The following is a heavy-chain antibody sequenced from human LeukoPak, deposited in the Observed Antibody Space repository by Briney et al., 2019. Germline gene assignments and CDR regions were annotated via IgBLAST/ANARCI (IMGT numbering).Heavy chain of an antibody. V-gene: IGHV3-23*01. Sequence: GGSLRLSCAAYGFTFSNYAMSWVRQAPGKGLEWVSAISDSCGDTDHADSVTGRFTISRDNSKNTLYVQMNSLRAEDTAVYYCAKDRGFSYAFDIWGQGTMVSVSS. CDR3: AKDRGFSYAFDI. D-gene: IGHD3-3*01. CDR2: ISDSCGDT. CDR1: GFTFSNYA. J-gene: IGHJ3*02.